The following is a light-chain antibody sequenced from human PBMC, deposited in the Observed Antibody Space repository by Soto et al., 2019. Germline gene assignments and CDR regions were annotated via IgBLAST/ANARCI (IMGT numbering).Light chain of an antibody. CDR2: KAS. Sequence: DIQMTQSPSTLSASVGDRVTITCRASQSISSWLAWYQQKPGKAPKLLISKASSLESGVPSRFSGSGSGTEFTLTISSLQPDDFATYYCQQYNSHSLTFGGGTKVDIK. V-gene: IGKV1-5*03. J-gene: IGKJ4*01. CDR1: QSISSW. CDR3: QQYNSHSLT.